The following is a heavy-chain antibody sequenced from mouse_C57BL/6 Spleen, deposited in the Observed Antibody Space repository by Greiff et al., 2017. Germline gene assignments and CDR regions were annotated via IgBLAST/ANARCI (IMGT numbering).Heavy chain of an antibody. CDR1: GFTFSSYA. J-gene: IGHJ2*01. Sequence: EVMLVESGEGLVKPGGSLKLSCAASGFTFSSYAMSWVRQTPDKRLEWVAYISSGGDYIYYADTVKGRFTISRDNARNTLYLQMSSLKSEDTAMYYCTRSETGTGFDYWGQGTTLTVSS. CDR3: TRSETGTGFDY. D-gene: IGHD4-1*01. V-gene: IGHV5-9-1*02. CDR2: ISSGGDYI.